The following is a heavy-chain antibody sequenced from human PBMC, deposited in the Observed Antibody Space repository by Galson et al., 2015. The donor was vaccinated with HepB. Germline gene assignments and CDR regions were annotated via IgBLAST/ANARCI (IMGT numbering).Heavy chain of an antibody. CDR2: IFSNDEK. Sequence: PALVKPTQTLTLTCTVSGFSLSNARMGVSWIRQPPGKALEWLAHIFSNDEKSYSTSLKSRLTISKDTSKSQVVLTMTNMDPVDTATYYCARRDYYYYYGMDVWGQGTTVTVSS. J-gene: IGHJ6*02. CDR1: GFSLSNARMG. CDR3: ARRDYYYYYGMDV. V-gene: IGHV2-26*01.